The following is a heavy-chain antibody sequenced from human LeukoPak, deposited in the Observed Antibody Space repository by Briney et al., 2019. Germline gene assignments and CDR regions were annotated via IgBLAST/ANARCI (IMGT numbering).Heavy chain of an antibody. CDR1: GFTFSSYG. CDR3: ARVSEDHTTGWYEEYFQH. CDR2: IWYDGSKK. V-gene: IGHV3-33*01. J-gene: IGHJ1*01. D-gene: IGHD6-19*01. Sequence: PGRSLRLSCAASGFTFSSYGMHWVRQAPGKGLEWVAVIWYDGSKKNYADSVKGRFTVFRDNSKNTLYLQMNSLRVEDTAVYFCARVSEDHTTGWYEEYFQHWGQGTLVTVSS.